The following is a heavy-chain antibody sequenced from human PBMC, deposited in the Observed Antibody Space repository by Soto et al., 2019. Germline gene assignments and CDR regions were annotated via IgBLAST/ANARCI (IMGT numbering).Heavy chain of an antibody. V-gene: IGHV4-59*12. Sequence: SETLSLTCTVSGGSISSYYWSWIRQPPGKGLEWIGYIYYSGSTNYYPSLKSRVTISVDTSKNQFSLKLSSVTAADTAVYYCATYYYDSSGYYPTGAFDIWGQGTMVTVSS. J-gene: IGHJ3*02. CDR1: GGSISSYY. CDR2: IYYSGST. D-gene: IGHD3-22*01. CDR3: ATYYYDSSGYYPTGAFDI.